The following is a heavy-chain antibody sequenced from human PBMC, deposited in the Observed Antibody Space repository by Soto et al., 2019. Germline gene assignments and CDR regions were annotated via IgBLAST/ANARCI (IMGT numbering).Heavy chain of an antibody. Sequence: QVQLVQSGAEVKKPGASVKVSCKASGYTFTSYGISWVRQAPGQGLEWMGWISAYNGNTNYAKKLQGRVTMTTDTSTSTAYMELRSLRSDDTAVYYCARDTGYSSGWYHWGTNDYYYYGMDVWGQGTTVTVSS. V-gene: IGHV1-18*01. CDR2: ISAYNGNT. CDR1: GYTFTSYG. D-gene: IGHD6-19*01. J-gene: IGHJ6*02. CDR3: ARDTGYSSGWYHWGTNDYYYYGMDV.